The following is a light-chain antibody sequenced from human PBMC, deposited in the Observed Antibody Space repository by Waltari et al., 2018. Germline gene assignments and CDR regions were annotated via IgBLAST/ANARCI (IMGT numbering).Light chain of an antibody. J-gene: IGKJ2*01. V-gene: IGKV1-6*01. CDR3: RQDYNFPDT. CDR2: AAY. CDR1: QDIRND. Sequence: AIQMTQSPPSLSASVGDRVTIACRASQDIRNDLGWYQQKPGKAPTLLIYAAYSLQTGVQSRFSGSGYDTDFTLTISNLQPEDFATYYFRQDYNFPDTFGQGTELEI.